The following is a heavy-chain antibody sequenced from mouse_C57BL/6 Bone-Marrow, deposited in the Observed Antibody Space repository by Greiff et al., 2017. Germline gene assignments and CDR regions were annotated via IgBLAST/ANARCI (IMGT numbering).Heavy chain of an antibody. V-gene: IGHV1-54*01. CDR1: GYAFTNYL. CDR3: ARRTRPLATGAMDY. Sequence: QVQLQQSGAELVRPGTSVKVSCKASGYAFTNYLIEWVKQRPGQGLEWIGVINPGSGGTNYNEKFKGKATLTADKSSSTAYMQLSSLTSEDSAVYFWARRTRPLATGAMDYWGQGTSVTVSS. CDR2: INPGSGGT. D-gene: IGHD6-1*01. J-gene: IGHJ4*01.